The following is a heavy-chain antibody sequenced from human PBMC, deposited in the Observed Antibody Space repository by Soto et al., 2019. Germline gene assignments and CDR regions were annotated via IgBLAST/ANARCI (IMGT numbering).Heavy chain of an antibody. Sequence: SETLSLTCSVSGGSISSSSYYWGWIRQPPGKGLEWIGGIYYSGSIYYNPSLKSRVTISVDTSKNQFSLKLSSVTAAETAVYYCARQSSGWYNWFDPWGQGTLVTVSS. CDR2: IYYSGSI. J-gene: IGHJ5*02. D-gene: IGHD6-19*01. CDR3: ARQSSGWYNWFDP. V-gene: IGHV4-39*01. CDR1: GGSISSSSYY.